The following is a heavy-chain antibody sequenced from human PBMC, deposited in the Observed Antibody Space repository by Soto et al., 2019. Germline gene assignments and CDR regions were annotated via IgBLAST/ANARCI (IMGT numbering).Heavy chain of an antibody. V-gene: IGHV3-23*01. CDR3: AKDGTAARLKGSMDV. D-gene: IGHD6-6*01. Sequence: PGGSLRLSCAASGFTFHNFALNWVRQAPGKGPEWVSSVSGSGGSTYHADSVKGRFTISRDNSKNTLYLQMNSLRAEDTAVYCCAKDGTAARLKGSMDVWGQGTTVTVSS. CDR2: VSGSGGST. J-gene: IGHJ6*02. CDR1: GFTFHNFA.